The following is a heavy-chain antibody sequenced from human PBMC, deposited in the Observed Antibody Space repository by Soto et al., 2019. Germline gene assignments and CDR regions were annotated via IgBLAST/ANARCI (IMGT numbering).Heavy chain of an antibody. CDR3: ARVRAGYYNFDY. D-gene: IGHD3-9*01. J-gene: IGHJ4*02. Sequence: EVQLVESGGGLVQPGGSLRLSCVASGFTLSSYWMHWVRQAPGKGLVWVSRINSDGSTTSYADSVKGRFTISRDNAKNTLYLQMNSLRAEDTAVYYCARVRAGYYNFDYWGQGTLVTVSS. CDR2: INSDGSTT. V-gene: IGHV3-74*01. CDR1: GFTLSSYW.